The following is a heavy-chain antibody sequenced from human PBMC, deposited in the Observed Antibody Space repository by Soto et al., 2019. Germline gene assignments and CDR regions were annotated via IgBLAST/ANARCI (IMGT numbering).Heavy chain of an antibody. CDR2: INPNSGGT. D-gene: IGHD3-22*01. CDR1: GYTFTGYY. V-gene: IGHV1-2*02. CDR3: AHAHYYDSCGYSLYYFDY. Sequence: ASVKVSCXASGYTFTGYYMHWVRQAPGQGLEWMGWINPNSGGTNYAQKFQGRVTMTRDTSISTAYMELSRLRSDDTAVYYCAHAHYYDSCGYSLYYFDYWGQGTLVTVSS. J-gene: IGHJ4*02.